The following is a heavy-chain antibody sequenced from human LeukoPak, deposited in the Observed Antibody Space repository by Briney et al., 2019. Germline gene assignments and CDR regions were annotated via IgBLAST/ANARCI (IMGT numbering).Heavy chain of an antibody. V-gene: IGHV4-39*01. Sequence: SETLSLTCTVSGGSISSSNYYWGWIRQPPGKGLEWIGSISYSGSTYYNPSLKSRVTISVDTSKNQFSLKLSSVTAADTAVYYCARRRIVATIDYWGQGTLVTVSS. D-gene: IGHD5-12*01. CDR2: ISYSGST. J-gene: IGHJ4*02. CDR3: ARRRIVATIDY. CDR1: GGSISSSNYY.